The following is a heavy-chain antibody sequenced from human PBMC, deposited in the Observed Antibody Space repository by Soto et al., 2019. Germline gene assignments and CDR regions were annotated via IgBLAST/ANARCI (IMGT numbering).Heavy chain of an antibody. V-gene: IGHV3-48*01. D-gene: IGHD2-2*01. CDR3: ARDGDCSSTSCFFDY. Sequence: GGSLRLSCAASGFTFSSYDMNWVRQAPGKGLEWVSYISSSSSTIYYADSVKGRFTISRDNAKNSLYLQMNSLRAEDAAVYYCARDGDCSSTSCFFDYWGQGTLVTVSS. J-gene: IGHJ4*02. CDR1: GFTFSSYD. CDR2: ISSSSSTI.